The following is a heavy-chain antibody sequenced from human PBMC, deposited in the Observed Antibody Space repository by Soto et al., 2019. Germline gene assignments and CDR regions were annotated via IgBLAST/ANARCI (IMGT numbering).Heavy chain of an antibody. CDR1: GYTFTSYG. CDR3: ARDLLWFGEPYGMDV. Sequence: VASVKVSCKASGYTFTSYGISWVRQAPGQGLEWMGWISAYNGNTNYAQKLQGRVTMTTDTSTSTAYMELRSLRSDDTAVYYCARDLLWFGEPYGMDVWGQGTTVTVSS. CDR2: ISAYNGNT. V-gene: IGHV1-18*01. D-gene: IGHD3-10*01. J-gene: IGHJ6*02.